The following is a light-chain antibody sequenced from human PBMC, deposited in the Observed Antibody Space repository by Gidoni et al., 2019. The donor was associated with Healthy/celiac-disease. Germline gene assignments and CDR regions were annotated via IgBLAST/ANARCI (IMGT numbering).Light chain of an antibody. V-gene: IGKV2-28*01. CDR1: PSLPHSNGYNY. CDR3: MQAQQTPVT. J-gene: IGKJ4*01. CDR2: LGS. Sequence: VAMAQSLFSLPVTPGAPASISCRSRPSLPHSNGYNYLAWYLQKPGQSPQLLIYLGSNRAAGVADRISGRGAGTDFTLKSSRVEAEDVGVYCCMQAQQTPVTFGGGTKVEIK.